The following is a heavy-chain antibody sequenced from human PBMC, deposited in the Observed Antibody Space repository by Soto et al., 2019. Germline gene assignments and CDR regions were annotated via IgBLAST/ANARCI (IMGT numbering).Heavy chain of an antibody. V-gene: IGHV4-59*08. D-gene: IGHD6-13*01. CDR3: ARDIAAGYMDV. J-gene: IGHJ6*03. CDR1: GGSISSYY. CDR2: IYYSGST. Sequence: SETLSLTCTVSGGSISSYYWSWIRQPPGKGLEWIGYIYYSGSTNYNPSLKSRVTISVDTSKNQFSLKLSSVTAADTAVYYCARDIAAGYMDVWGKGTTVTVSS.